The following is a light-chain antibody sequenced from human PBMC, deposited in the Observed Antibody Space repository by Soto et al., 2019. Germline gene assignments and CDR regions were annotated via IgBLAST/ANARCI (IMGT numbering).Light chain of an antibody. Sequence: QSVLTQPASVSGSPGQSSTISCTGTSSDVGGYNYVSWYQQHPGKAPKLRINDVSNRPSGVSNRFSGSKSGNKASLTISRXXXXXGADYYCCSYTSISALYVFGTGTKLTVL. J-gene: IGLJ1*01. CDR1: SSDVGGYNY. V-gene: IGLV2-14*03. CDR3: CSYTSISALYV. CDR2: DVS.